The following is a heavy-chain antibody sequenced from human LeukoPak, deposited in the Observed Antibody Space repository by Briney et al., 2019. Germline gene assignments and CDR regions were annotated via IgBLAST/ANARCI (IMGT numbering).Heavy chain of an antibody. J-gene: IGHJ4*02. CDR2: IYYSGST. CDR1: GGSVRSGSYY. CDR3: ARISVGATTRFDY. V-gene: IGHV4-61*01. Sequence: SETLSLTCTVSGGSVRSGSYYWSWIRQPPGKGPEWIGYIYYSGSTNYNPSLKSRVTISVDTSKNQFSLKLSSVTAADTAVYYRARISVGATTRFDYWGQGTLVTVSS. D-gene: IGHD1-26*01.